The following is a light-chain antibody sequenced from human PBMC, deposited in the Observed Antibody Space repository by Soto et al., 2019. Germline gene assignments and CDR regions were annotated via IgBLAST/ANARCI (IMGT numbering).Light chain of an antibody. V-gene: IGKV3-15*01. CDR1: EGVGCN. CDR2: GAS. J-gene: IGKJ1*01. CDR3: QQYENWPRT. Sequence: EIVMTQSPPTLSVSPGERVTLSCRASEGVGCNLAWYNHKPGQAPRIVVFGASTRAAGVPPRFSGSGSGSQFTLTIDSMQSEDSGVYYCQQYENWPRTFGQGTKVDIK.